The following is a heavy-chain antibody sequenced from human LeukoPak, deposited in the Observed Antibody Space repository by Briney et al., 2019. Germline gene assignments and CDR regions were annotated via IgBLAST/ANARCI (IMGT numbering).Heavy chain of an antibody. CDR2: SSPYNGKT. CDR3: ARGLLTFGGVIGGPQALEYFQH. CDR1: GYTFTNYG. D-gene: IGHD3-16*02. V-gene: IGHV1-18*01. Sequence: ASVKVSCKASGYTFTNYGISWVRQAPGQGLEWMGWSSPYNGKTNYAQNLQGRVTMTTDTSTSTAYMELRSLRPDDTAMYYCARGLLTFGGVIGGPQALEYFQHWGQGTLVTVSS. J-gene: IGHJ1*01.